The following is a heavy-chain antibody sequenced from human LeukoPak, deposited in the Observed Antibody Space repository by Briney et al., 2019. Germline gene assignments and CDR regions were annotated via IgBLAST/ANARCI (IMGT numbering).Heavy chain of an antibody. V-gene: IGHV3-23*01. J-gene: IGHJ4*02. D-gene: IGHD2-2*01. CDR2: ISGSRNKT. Sequence: PGGSLRLSCAASGFTFSSYAMSWVRQAPGKGLEWDSSISGSRNKTYYADSVKGRFTISRDNSKNTLYLQMNSLRAEDTAVYYCAKVYCSSTTCSLLHFDYWGQGTLVTVSS. CDR1: GFTFSSYA. CDR3: AKVYCSSTTCSLLHFDY.